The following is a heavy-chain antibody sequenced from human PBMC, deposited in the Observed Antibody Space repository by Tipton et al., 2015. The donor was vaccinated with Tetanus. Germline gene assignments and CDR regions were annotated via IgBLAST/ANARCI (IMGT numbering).Heavy chain of an antibody. CDR3: ARAQYLSEDAFNF. D-gene: IGHD1-14*01. CDR1: GGSISNYY. J-gene: IGHJ3*01. V-gene: IGHV4-59*01. Sequence: LRLSCTVSGGSISNYYWTWIRQSPGKGLEWIGYIQYSGNTNYNPSLRGRATMSLDTSKNQFSLRLSSVTAADTAVYYCARAQYLSEDAFNFWGQGTMVTVSS. CDR2: IQYSGNT.